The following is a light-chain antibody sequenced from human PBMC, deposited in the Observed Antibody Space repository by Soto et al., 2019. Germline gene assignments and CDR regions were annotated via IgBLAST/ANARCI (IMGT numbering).Light chain of an antibody. Sequence: EIVLTQSPGTLSLSPGERATLSCRASQSVSSSYLAWYQQKPGQAPRLLIYGASSRATCIPARFSGSGSGTDFTLTISRLEPEDFAVYYCQQYGSSPPVFTFGPGTKVDIK. CDR3: QQYGSSPPVFT. CDR2: GAS. CDR1: QSVSSSY. J-gene: IGKJ3*01. V-gene: IGKV3-20*01.